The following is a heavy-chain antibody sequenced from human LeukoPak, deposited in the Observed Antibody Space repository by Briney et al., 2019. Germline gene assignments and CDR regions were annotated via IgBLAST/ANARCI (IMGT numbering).Heavy chain of an antibody. V-gene: IGHV1-2*02. D-gene: IGHD3-3*01. J-gene: IGHJ4*02. Sequence: ASVKVSCKASGYTFTGYYMHWVRQAPGQGLEWMGWINPNSGGTNYAQKFQGRVTMTRDTSISTAYMELSRLRSDDTAVYYCVRSTNSGYYNPFDYWGQGTLVTVSS. CDR2: INPNSGGT. CDR1: GYTFTGYY. CDR3: VRSTNSGYYNPFDY.